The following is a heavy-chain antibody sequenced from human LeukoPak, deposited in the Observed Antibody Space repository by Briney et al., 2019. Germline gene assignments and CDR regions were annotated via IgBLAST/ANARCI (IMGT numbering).Heavy chain of an antibody. V-gene: IGHV4-34*01. CDR3: ASLPYVWGSYRYH. CDR1: GGSFSDYY. J-gene: IGHJ5*02. Sequence: SETLSLTCAIYGGSFSDYYWTRIRQPPGKGLEWIGEINHGGSTNYNPSLKSRVTISVDTSKNQFSLKLSSVTAADTAVYYCASLPYVWGSYRYHWGQGTLVTVSS. CDR2: INHGGST. D-gene: IGHD3-16*02.